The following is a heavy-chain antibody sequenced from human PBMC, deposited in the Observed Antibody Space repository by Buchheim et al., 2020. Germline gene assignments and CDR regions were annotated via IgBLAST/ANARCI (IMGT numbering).Heavy chain of an antibody. V-gene: IGHV4-39*07. J-gene: IGHJ4*02. D-gene: IGHD6-13*01. CDR1: GGSISSSSYY. CDR3: ARDITDNGSSWYRRGWYYFDY. CDR2: IYYSGST. Sequence: QLQLQESGPGLVKPSETLSLTCTVSGGSISSSSYYWGWIRQPPGKGLEWIGSIYYSGSTYYNPSLKSRVTISVDTSKNQFSLKLSSVTAADTAVYYCARDITDNGSSWYRRGWYYFDYWGQGTL.